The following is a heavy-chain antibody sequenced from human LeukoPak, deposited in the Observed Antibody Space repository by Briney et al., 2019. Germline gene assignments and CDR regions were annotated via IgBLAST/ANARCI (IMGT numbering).Heavy chain of an antibody. Sequence: SETLSLTCTVSGGSISSYYWSWIRQPPGKGLEWIGYIYYSGSTNYNPSLKSRVTISVDTSKNQFSLKLSSVTAADTAVYYCARRGIAARLNAFDIWGQGTMVTVSS. CDR1: GGSISSYY. CDR2: IYYSGST. CDR3: ARRGIAARLNAFDI. V-gene: IGHV4-59*01. D-gene: IGHD6-6*01. J-gene: IGHJ3*02.